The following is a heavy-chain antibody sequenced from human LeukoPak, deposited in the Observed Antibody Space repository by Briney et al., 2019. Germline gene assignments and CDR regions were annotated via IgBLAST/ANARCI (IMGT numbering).Heavy chain of an antibody. Sequence: PSETLPLTCTVSGGSISSSSYYWDWIRQAPGKGLEWTGAIYYSGNTNYNPSLKSRVTISVDTSKNQFSLKLSSVTAADTAVYYCARHRIPAALASAFDYWGQGTLVTVSS. CDR2: IYYSGNT. V-gene: IGHV4-39*01. CDR3: ARHRIPAALASAFDY. D-gene: IGHD2-2*01. J-gene: IGHJ4*02. CDR1: GGSISSSSYY.